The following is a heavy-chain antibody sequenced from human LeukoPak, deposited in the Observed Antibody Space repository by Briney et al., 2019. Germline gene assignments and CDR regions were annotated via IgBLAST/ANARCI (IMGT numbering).Heavy chain of an antibody. CDR1: GFTFSSYE. V-gene: IGHV3-48*03. CDR3: ARALWGARSFDY. D-gene: IGHD7-27*01. J-gene: IGHJ4*02. Sequence: PGGSLRLSCAASGFTFSSYEMNWVRQAPGKGLEWDSYISSSGSTIYYADSVKGRFTISRDNAKNSLYLQMNSLRAEDTAVYYCARALWGARSFDYWGQGTLVTVSS. CDR2: ISSSGSTI.